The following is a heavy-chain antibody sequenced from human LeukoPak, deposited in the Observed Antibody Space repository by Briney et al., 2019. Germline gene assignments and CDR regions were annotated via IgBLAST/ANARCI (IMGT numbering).Heavy chain of an antibody. CDR3: ARVLRVAATPRAFDI. CDR1: GGSISSSSYY. Sequence: SETLSLTCTVSGGSISSSSYYWGWIRQPPGKGLEWIGSIYYSGSTYYNPSLKSRVTISVDTSKNQFSLKLSSVIAADTAVYYCARVLRVAATPRAFDIWGQGTMVTVSS. CDR2: IYYSGST. J-gene: IGHJ3*02. D-gene: IGHD2-15*01. V-gene: IGHV4-39*07.